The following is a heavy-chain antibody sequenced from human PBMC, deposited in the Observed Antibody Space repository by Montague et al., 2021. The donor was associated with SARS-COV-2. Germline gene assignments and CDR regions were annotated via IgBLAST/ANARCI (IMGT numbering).Heavy chain of an antibody. CDR2: IYTSGST. V-gene: IGHV4-61*02. CDR1: GGSISSGSYY. J-gene: IGHJ3*02. Sequence: TLSLTCTVSGGSISSGSYYWSWIQQPAGKGLEWIGRIYTSGSTNYNPSLKSRVTISVDTSKNQFSLKLSSVTAADTAVYYCARDLAPYYGSGGYYNPIDAFDIWGQGTMVTVSS. CDR3: ARDLAPYYGSGGYYNPIDAFDI. D-gene: IGHD3-10*01.